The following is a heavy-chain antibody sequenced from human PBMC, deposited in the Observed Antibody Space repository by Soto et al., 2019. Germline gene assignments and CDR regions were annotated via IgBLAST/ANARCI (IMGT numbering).Heavy chain of an antibody. J-gene: IGHJ3*02. CDR3: AREQVGATRIDAFDI. D-gene: IGHD1-26*01. Sequence: SETLSLTCTVSGGSTSSYYWSWIRQSAGKGLEWIGYIYYSGSTNYNPSLKSRVTISVDTSKNQFSLKLSSVTAADTAVYYCAREQVGATRIDAFDIWGQGTMVTVSS. CDR2: IYYSGST. CDR1: GGSTSSYY. V-gene: IGHV4-59*01.